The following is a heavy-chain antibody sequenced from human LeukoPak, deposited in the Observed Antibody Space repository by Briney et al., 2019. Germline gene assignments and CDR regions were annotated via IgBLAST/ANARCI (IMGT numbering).Heavy chain of an antibody. CDR3: VRVVTNRVYWFDP. D-gene: IGHD5/OR15-5a*01. CDR2: IRSKAYGGTT. CDR1: GFTFGDYA. J-gene: IGHJ5*02. Sequence: QPGGSLRLSCTASGFTFGDYAMSWVRQAPGKGLEWVGFIRSKAYGGTTEYAASVKGRFTISRDDSKSIAYLQMNSLKTEDTAVYYCVRVVTNRVYWFDPWGQGTLVTVSS. V-gene: IGHV3-49*04.